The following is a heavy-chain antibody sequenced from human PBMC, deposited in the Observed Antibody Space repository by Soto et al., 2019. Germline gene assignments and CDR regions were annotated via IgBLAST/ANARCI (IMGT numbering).Heavy chain of an antibody. J-gene: IGHJ3*02. CDR1: GFTFSNYG. V-gene: IGHV3-30*18. CDR3: AKGYGNKDVFEI. CDR2: ISYDGSNK. Sequence: QAQLVESGGGVVQPGGSLRLSCAGSGFTFSNYGIYWVRQAPGKGPEWVALISYDGSNKYYTDSVKGRFITSRDNSKNTLYLQMSSLRPEDTALYYCAKGYGNKDVFEIWGQGTMVTVSS. D-gene: IGHD4-17*01.